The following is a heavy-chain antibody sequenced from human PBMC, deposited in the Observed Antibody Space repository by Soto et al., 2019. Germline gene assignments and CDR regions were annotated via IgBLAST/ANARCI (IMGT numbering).Heavy chain of an antibody. V-gene: IGHV1-3*01. J-gene: IGHJ4*02. Sequence: PSVKVSCKASGYTFTGYAMHWVRQAPGQRLEWMGWINAGNGNTKYSQKFQGRVTITRDTSASTAYMELSSLRSEDTAVYYCARAEGYYSFDYWGQGTLVTVSS. CDR3: ARAEGYYSFDY. CDR2: INAGNGNT. D-gene: IGHD3-22*01. CDR1: GYTFTGYA.